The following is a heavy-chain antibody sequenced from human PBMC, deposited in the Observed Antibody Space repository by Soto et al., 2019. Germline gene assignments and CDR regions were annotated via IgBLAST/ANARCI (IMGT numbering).Heavy chain of an antibody. CDR2: IIPIVGTA. D-gene: IGHD2-21*01. CDR1: GGTFSSYA. CDR3: ARGGDGYNIPLTDYYYGMDV. J-gene: IGHJ6*02. V-gene: IGHV1-69*12. Sequence: QVQLVQSGAEVKKPGSSVKVSCKASGGTFSSYAISWVRQATGQGLEWMGGIIPIVGTANYAQKFQGRVTITADESTSTAYMELSSLRSEDTAVYYCARGGDGYNIPLTDYYYGMDVWGQGTTVTVSS.